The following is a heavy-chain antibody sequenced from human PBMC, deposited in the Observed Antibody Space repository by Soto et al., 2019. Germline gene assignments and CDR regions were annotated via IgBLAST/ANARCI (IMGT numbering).Heavy chain of an antibody. CDR2: IYYSGST. V-gene: IGHV4-31*03. CDR3: ASSRYGDYTFGY. J-gene: IGHJ4*02. Sequence: PSETLSLTCTVSGGSISSGGYYWSWIRQHPGKGLEWIGYIYYSGSTYYNPSLKSRVTISVDTSKNQFSLKLSYVTAADTSVYYCASSRYGDYTFGYWGQGTLVTVSS. CDR1: GGSISSGGYY. D-gene: IGHD4-17*01.